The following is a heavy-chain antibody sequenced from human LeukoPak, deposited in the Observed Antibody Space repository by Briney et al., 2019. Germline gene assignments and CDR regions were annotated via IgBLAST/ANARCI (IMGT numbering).Heavy chain of an antibody. CDR1: GCTFTSYY. CDR2: INPSGGST. Sequence: ASVKVSCKASGCTFTSYYMHWGRQAPGQGLEWLGIINPSGGSTSYAQKFQGRVTMTRDTSTSTVYMELSSLRSEDTAVYYCAINLGYCSSTSCYTHSDTENYWGQGTLVTVSS. D-gene: IGHD2-2*02. CDR3: AINLGYCSSTSCYTHSDTENY. V-gene: IGHV1-46*01. J-gene: IGHJ4*02.